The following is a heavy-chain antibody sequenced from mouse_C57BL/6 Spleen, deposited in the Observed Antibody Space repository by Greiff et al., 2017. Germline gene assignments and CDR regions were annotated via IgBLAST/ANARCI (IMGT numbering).Heavy chain of an antibody. CDR2: ISYDGSN. V-gene: IGHV3-6*01. J-gene: IGHJ4*01. CDR1: GYSITSGYY. D-gene: IGHD1-1*01. CDR3: AITTVVNYYAMDY. Sequence: EVHLVESGPGLVKPSQSLSLTCSVTGYSITSGYYWNWIRQFPGNKLEWMGYISYDGSNNYNPSLKNRISITRDTSKNQFFLKLNSVTTEDTATYYCAITTVVNYYAMDYWGQGTSVTVSS.